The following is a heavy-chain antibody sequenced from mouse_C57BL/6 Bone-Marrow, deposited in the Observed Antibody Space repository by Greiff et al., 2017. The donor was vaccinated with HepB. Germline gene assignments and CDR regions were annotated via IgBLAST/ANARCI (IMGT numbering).Heavy chain of an antibody. V-gene: IGHV1-52*01. CDR3: ARNFYYGSSPYYAMDY. Sequence: QVQLQQPGAELVRPGSSVKLSCKASGYTFTSYWMHWVKQRPIQGLEWIGNIDPSDSETHYNQKFKDKATLTVAKSSSTAYMQLSSLTSEDSAVYYCARNFYYGSSPYYAMDYWGKGTSVTVSS. D-gene: IGHD1-1*01. CDR2: IDPSDSET. J-gene: IGHJ4*01. CDR1: GYTFTSYW.